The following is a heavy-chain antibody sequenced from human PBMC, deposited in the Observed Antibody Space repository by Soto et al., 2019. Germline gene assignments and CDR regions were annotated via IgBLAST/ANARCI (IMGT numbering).Heavy chain of an antibody. D-gene: IGHD3-22*01. V-gene: IGHV5-10-1*01. CDR1: GYSFTSYW. CDR2: IDPSDSYT. Sequence: PXESLKISLEGSGYSFTSYWVSWVRQMPGKGLEWMGSIDPSDSYTNYSPSFQGHVTISADKSISTAYLQWSSLKASDTAMYYCARSDYTYYYDSSGSHFDDWGQGTRVTVSS. CDR3: ARSDYTYYYDSSGSHFDD. J-gene: IGHJ4*02.